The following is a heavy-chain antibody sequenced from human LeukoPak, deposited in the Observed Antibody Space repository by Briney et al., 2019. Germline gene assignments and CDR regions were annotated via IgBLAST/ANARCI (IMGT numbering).Heavy chain of an antibody. Sequence: SETLSLTCAVYGGSFSGYYWSWIRQPPGKGLEWIGEINHSGSTNYNPSLKSRVTISVDTSKNQSSLKLSSVTAADTAVYYCARDVTMVRGIDYWGQGTLVTVSS. CDR3: ARDVTMVRGIDY. CDR1: GGSFSGYY. CDR2: INHSGST. V-gene: IGHV4-34*01. D-gene: IGHD3-10*01. J-gene: IGHJ4*02.